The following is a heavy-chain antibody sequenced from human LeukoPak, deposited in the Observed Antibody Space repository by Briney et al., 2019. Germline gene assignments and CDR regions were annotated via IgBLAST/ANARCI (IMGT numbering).Heavy chain of an antibody. CDR2: ISSSSYI. CDR3: ARDKDVYFDY. CDR1: GFTFSTYR. Sequence: GGSLRLSCVGTGFTFSTYRMNWVRQAPGKGLEWVSSISSSSYIYCADSVKGRITISRDNAKNSLYLQMNSLRVEDTAVYYCARDKDVYFDYWGQGTLVTVSS. J-gene: IGHJ4*02. V-gene: IGHV3-21*01.